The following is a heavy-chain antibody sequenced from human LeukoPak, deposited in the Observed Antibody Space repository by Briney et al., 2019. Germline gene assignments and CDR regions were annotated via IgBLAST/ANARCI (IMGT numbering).Heavy chain of an antibody. Sequence: PGGSLRLSCTASGFTFSSYEMNWVRQPPGKGLEWIGQIGYSGTTNYKPSLKSRLTISTDASKNHFSLRLTSVTPADTAVYYCARIGGVFHHWGQGTLVTVSS. CDR3: ARIGGVFHH. CDR2: IGYSGTT. V-gene: IGHV4-59*01. CDR1: GFTFSSYE. D-gene: IGHD3-10*01. J-gene: IGHJ1*01.